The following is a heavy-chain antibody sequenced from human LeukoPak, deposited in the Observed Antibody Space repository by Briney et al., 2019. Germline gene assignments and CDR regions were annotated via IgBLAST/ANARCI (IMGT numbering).Heavy chain of an antibody. V-gene: IGHV3-30*02. CDR3: VKGGSSSHNWFDP. CDR2: IRNDGSND. J-gene: IGHJ5*02. D-gene: IGHD6-13*01. CDR1: GFTFSDFG. Sequence: WGSLRLSCAASGFTFSDFGMHWVRQAPGKGLEWVAFIRNDGSNDYYPDSVKGRFTISRDNSRTTLYLQMHSLRIEDTAVYYCVKGGSSSHNWFDPWGQGILVTVPS.